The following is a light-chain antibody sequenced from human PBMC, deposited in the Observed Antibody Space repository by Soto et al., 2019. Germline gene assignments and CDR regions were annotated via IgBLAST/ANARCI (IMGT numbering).Light chain of an antibody. CDR1: QAIDNY. Sequence: DIQMTQSPSSLSASVGDRVTITCRASQAIDNYLAWDQQKPGKVPNLLIYGASTLQSGGPSRFSGSGSGTDFTLTISSLQPEDVATYYFQRYNSSLATFGQGTKVEI. CDR2: GAS. V-gene: IGKV1-27*01. CDR3: QRYNSSLAT. J-gene: IGKJ1*01.